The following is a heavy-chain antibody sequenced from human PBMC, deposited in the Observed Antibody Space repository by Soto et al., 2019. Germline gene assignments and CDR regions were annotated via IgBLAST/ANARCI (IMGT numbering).Heavy chain of an antibody. J-gene: IGHJ5*02. CDR2: INPNSGGT. CDR3: ARGGGRGYNELDP. V-gene: IGHV1-2*02. Sequence: QVQLVQSGAEVKKPGASVKVSCKASGYTFTAYYMHWVRQAPGQGLEWMGWINPNSGGTYHAQNFQGRVTMTRDTSTTTAYMELASLSSDDTAVYYCARGGGRGYNELDPWGHGTMVIVSS. D-gene: IGHD5-12*01. CDR1: GYTFTAYY.